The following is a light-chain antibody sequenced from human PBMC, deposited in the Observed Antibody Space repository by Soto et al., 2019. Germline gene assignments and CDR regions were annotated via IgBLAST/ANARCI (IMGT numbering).Light chain of an antibody. J-gene: IGKJ1*01. Sequence: EIVLTQSPGTLSFSPGERATLSCRASQSVRNNYLAWYQHIPGQSPRVLIYAASNRATGIPDRFSGSGSGTDFTLTISRLEPEGFAVYYCQQYGNSWSFGQGTKVEIK. CDR2: AAS. CDR3: QQYGNSWS. V-gene: IGKV3-20*01. CDR1: QSVRNNY.